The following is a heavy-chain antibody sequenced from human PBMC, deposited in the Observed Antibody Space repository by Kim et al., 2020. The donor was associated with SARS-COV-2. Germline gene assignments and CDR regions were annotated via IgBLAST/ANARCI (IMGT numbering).Heavy chain of an antibody. CDR2: SN. J-gene: IGHJ4*02. CDR3: ARDASHKRDY. V-gene: IGHV3-66*01. Sequence: SNNEADSVKGRFTISRDKSKNTLYLQMNSVRAEDTAVYYCARDASHKRDYWGQGTLVTVSS.